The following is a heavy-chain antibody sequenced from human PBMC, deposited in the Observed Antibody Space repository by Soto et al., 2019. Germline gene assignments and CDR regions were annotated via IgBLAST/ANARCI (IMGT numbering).Heavy chain of an antibody. CDR1: GFTFSNYG. CDR3: AKDGAPLYCGRSSCHPAGAY. Sequence: QVQLVEAGGGVVQPGRSLRLSCAGSGFTFSNYGLHWVRQAPGKGLEWVAVISYDGSHKYYADSVKGRFTISRDNSNKTLYLQMDSLKAEDTAVYYCAKDGAPLYCGRSSCHPAGAYWGQGTLVTVSS. D-gene: IGHD2-15*01. J-gene: IGHJ4*02. CDR2: ISYDGSHK. V-gene: IGHV3-30*18.